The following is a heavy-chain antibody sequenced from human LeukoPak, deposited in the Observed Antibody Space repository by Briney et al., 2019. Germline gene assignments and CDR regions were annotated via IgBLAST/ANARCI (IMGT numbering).Heavy chain of an antibody. D-gene: IGHD6-6*01. J-gene: IGHJ4*02. Sequence: GGSLRLSCAASGFTFSSYSMNWVRQAPGKGLEWVSSISSSSSYIYYADSVKGRFTISRDNAKNSLYLQMNSLRAEDTAVYYCARDPGIAARPHFWGQGTLVTVSS. CDR2: ISSSSSYI. CDR3: ARDPGIAARPHF. V-gene: IGHV3-21*01. CDR1: GFTFSSYS.